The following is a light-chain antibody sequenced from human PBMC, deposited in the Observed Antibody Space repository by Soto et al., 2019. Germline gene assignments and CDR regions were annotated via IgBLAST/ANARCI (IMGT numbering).Light chain of an antibody. V-gene: IGKV3-15*01. J-gene: IGKJ1*01. CDR1: QSVSSSY. CDR3: QQYNNWPWT. Sequence: EIVMTQSPRTLSVSPGERATLSCRASQSVSSSYLAWYQQKPGQAHRLLIYGASTRATGIPARFSGSGSGTEFTLTIRSLQSEDFAVYYCQQYNNWPWTVGQGTKVDIK. CDR2: GAS.